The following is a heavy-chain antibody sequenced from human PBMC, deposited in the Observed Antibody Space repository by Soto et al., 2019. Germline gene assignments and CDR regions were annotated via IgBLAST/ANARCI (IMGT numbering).Heavy chain of an antibody. CDR1: GGSISSGDYY. V-gene: IGHV4-30-4*01. D-gene: IGHD3-16*02. CDR2: IYYSGST. J-gene: IGHJ4*02. Sequence: SETLSLTCTVSGGSISSGDYYWSWIRQPPGKGLEWIGYIYYSGSTYYNPSLKSRVTISVDTSKNQFSLKLSSVTAADTAVYYCARDAMSPVWGSYRSFDYWGQGTLVTVSS. CDR3: ARDAMSPVWGSYRSFDY.